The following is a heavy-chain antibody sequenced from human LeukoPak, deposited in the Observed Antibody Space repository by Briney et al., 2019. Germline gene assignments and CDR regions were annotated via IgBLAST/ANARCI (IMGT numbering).Heavy chain of an antibody. J-gene: IGHJ6*03. D-gene: IGHD3-10*01. Sequence: KPSETLSLTCTVPRGSISSYYWSWIRQPPGKGLEWIGYIYYSGSTNYNPPLKSRVTISVETSKHQFSMKLSSVNAADTAVYYCARTAYGYYGSGSYYWNYYYYYMDVWGKGSTVSVCS. CDR2: IYYSGST. CDR1: RGSISSYY. V-gene: IGHV4-59*01. CDR3: ARTAYGYYGSGSYYWNYYYYYMDV.